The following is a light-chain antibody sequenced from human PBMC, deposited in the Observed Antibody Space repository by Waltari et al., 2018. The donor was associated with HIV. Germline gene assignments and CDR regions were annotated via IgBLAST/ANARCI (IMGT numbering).Light chain of an antibody. CDR2: HAF. V-gene: IGKV3-11*01. Sequence: EIVLTQSPATLSLSPGGRATLSCRASQSVSSYLALYQQKPGQATRLLIYHAFKRATGIPARFSGSGSGTDFTLTISSLEPEDFAVYYCQQRSNWPPWTVGQGTKVEIK. CDR1: QSVSSY. J-gene: IGKJ1*01. CDR3: QQRSNWPPWT.